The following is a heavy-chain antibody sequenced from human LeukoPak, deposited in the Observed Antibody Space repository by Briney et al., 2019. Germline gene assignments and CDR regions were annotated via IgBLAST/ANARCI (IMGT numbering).Heavy chain of an antibody. Sequence: SGTLSLTCAVSGGSISSSNWWSGVRPPPGKGLEWTGVIYHSGSTNYNQSLKRRVTISVDKSKNTLSMKLSTVRAADTAVYYCATVTGVIAAAIGYFDLWGGRTLLSVSS. CDR1: GGSISSSNW. CDR2: IYHSGST. V-gene: IGHV4-4*02. CDR3: ATVTGVIAAAIGYFDL. J-gene: IGHJ2*01. D-gene: IGHD2-2*01.